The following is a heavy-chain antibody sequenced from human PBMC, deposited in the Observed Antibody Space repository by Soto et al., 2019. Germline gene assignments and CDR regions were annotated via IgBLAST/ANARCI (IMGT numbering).Heavy chain of an antibody. CDR3: ARESEDLTSNFDY. CDR2: ISSTTNYI. J-gene: IGHJ4*02. CDR1: GFTFTRYS. V-gene: IGHV3-21*06. Sequence: PGGSLRLSCAASGFTFTRYSMNCVRQAPGKGLEWVSSISSTTNYIYYGDSMKGRFTISRDNAKNSLYLEMNSLGAEDTAVYYCARESEDLTSNFDYWGQGTLVTVSS.